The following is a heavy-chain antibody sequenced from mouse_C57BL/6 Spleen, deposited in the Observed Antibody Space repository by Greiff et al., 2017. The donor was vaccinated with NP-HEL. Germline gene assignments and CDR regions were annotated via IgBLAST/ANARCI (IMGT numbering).Heavy chain of an antibody. D-gene: IGHD1-1*01. CDR2: IDPSDSYT. Sequence: QVQLQQSGAELVMPGASVKLSCKASGYTFTSYWMHWVKQRPGQGLEWIGEIDPSDSYTNYNQKFKGKSTLTVDKSSSTAYMQLSSLTSEDSAVYYCARGYYGSSYVWYFDVWGTGTTVTVSS. CDR1: GYTFTSYW. CDR3: ARGYYGSSYVWYFDV. J-gene: IGHJ1*03. V-gene: IGHV1-69*01.